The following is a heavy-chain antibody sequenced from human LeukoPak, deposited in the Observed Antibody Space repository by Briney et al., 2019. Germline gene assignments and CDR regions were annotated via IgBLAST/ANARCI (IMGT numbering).Heavy chain of an antibody. V-gene: IGHV3-74*01. J-gene: IGHJ4*02. Sequence: GGSLRLSCETAGFTFSSYVMHWVRRTPGKGLVWVSRISHDGIISYADSVKGRFTISRDNAKNTLILQMNSLRVEDTAMYYCARDWVYKIDYWGRGTLVTVSS. CDR2: ISHDGII. CDR1: GFTFSSYV. CDR3: ARDWVYKIDY. D-gene: IGHD5-24*01.